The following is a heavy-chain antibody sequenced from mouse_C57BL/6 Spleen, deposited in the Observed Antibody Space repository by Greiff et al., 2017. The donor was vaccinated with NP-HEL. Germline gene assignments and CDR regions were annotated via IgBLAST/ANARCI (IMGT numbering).Heavy chain of an antibody. J-gene: IGHJ4*01. CDR3: AREGFGKGAMDY. V-gene: IGHV1-55*01. CDR1: GYTFTSYW. D-gene: IGHD2-1*01. CDR2: IYPGSGST. Sequence: QVQLQQPGAELVKPGASVKMSCKASGYTFTSYWITWVKQRPGQGLEWIGDIYPGSGSTNYNEKFKSKATLTVDTSSSTAYMQLSSLTSEDSAVYYCAREGFGKGAMDYWGQGTSVTVSS.